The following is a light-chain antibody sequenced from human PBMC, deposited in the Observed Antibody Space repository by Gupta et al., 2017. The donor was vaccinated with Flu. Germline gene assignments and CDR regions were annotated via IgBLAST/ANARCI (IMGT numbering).Light chain of an antibody. J-gene: IGKJ4*01. CDR2: GSS. Sequence: EIVMTQSPATLSVSPGERATLSCRASQSVRSNVAWYQQKPGQAPRFLIFGSSTRATDVPARFSGSGSGTEFTLTISSLQSEDFAVYYCRQYNNWPFVTFGGGTKVEIK. CDR1: QSVRSN. V-gene: IGKV3-15*01. CDR3: RQYNNWPFVT.